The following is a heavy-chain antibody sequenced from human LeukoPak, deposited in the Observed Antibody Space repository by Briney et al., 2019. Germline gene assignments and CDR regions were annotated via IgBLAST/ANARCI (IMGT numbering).Heavy chain of an antibody. CDR2: INSDGSST. V-gene: IGHV3-74*01. Sequence: PGGSLRLSCAASGFTFSSYWMHWVRQAPGKGLVWVSRINSDGSSTSYADSVKGRFTISRDNAKNTLYLQMNSLRAEDTAVYYCAKDLYGKMAAAPFDYWGQGTLVTVSS. CDR1: GFTFSSYW. J-gene: IGHJ4*02. D-gene: IGHD6-13*01. CDR3: AKDLYGKMAAAPFDY.